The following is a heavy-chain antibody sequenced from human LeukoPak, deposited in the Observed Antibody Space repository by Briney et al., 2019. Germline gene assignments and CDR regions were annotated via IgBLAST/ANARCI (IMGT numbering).Heavy chain of an antibody. J-gene: IGHJ4*02. CDR1: GYTFTSYA. Sequence: GASVKVSCKASGYTFTSYAMNWVRQAPGQGLEWMGWINTNTGNPTYAQGFTGRFVFSLDTSVSTAYLQISSLKAEDTAVYYCARDVPTIFSEQGGYWGQGTLVTVSS. D-gene: IGHD3-9*01. V-gene: IGHV7-4-1*02. CDR2: INTNTGNP. CDR3: ARDVPTIFSEQGGY.